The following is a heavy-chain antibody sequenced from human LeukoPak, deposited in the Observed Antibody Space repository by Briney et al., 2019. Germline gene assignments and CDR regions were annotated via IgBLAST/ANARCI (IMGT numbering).Heavy chain of an antibody. CDR2: IWYDGSNK. Sequence: GRSLRLSCAASGFTFSSYGMHWVRQAPGKGLEWVAVIWYDGSNKYYADSVKGRFTISRDNSKNTLYLQMNSLRAEDTAVYYCAKDLSSGLEFDYWGQGTPVTVSS. V-gene: IGHV3-33*06. CDR3: AKDLSSGLEFDY. CDR1: GFTFSSYG. J-gene: IGHJ4*02. D-gene: IGHD3-22*01.